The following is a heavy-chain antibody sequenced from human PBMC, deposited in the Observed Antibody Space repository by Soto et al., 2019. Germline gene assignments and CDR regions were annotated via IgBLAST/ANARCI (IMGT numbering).Heavy chain of an antibody. CDR2: LSSDGFGA. Sequence: LSLSCAASGFSLSPYWMHWVRQAPGRGLEWVSRLSSDGFGAAYADSVKGRLFISRDIARNTLFLQMNSLRADDTAVYYCARDLGGPDYWGRGTSVTVSS. V-gene: IGHV3-74*03. J-gene: IGHJ4*02. CDR1: GFSLSPYW. D-gene: IGHD3-16*01. CDR3: ARDLGGPDY.